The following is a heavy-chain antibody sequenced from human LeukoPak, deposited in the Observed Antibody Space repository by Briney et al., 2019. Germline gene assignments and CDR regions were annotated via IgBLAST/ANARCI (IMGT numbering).Heavy chain of an antibody. CDR1: GYTFTSYD. V-gene: IGHV1-8*01. D-gene: IGHD2-15*01. J-gene: IGHJ3*02. Sequence: GASVKVSCKASGYTFTSYDINWVRQATGQGLEWMGWMNPNSGNTGYAQKFQGRVTMTRDTSTSTVYMELSSLRSEDTAVYYCARRAATPSRAFDIWGQGTMVTVSS. CDR2: MNPNSGNT. CDR3: ARRAATPSRAFDI.